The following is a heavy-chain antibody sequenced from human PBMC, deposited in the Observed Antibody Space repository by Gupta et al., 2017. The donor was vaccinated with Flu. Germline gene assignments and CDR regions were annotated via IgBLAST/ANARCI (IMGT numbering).Heavy chain of an antibody. D-gene: IGHD3-3*01. V-gene: IGHV4-59*01. Sequence: IRQPPGKGLEWIGFIYFNGNTNYNPSRKSRVTISLDTSKNQFSLQLASVTAADTAVYYCASEVDFWSGRRFDNWGQGTQVAVSS. CDR2: IYFNGNT. CDR3: ASEVDFWSGRRFDN. J-gene: IGHJ4*02.